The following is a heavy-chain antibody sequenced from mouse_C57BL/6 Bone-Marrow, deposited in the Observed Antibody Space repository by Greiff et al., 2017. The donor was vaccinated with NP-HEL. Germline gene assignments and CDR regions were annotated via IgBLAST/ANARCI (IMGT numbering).Heavy chain of an antibody. J-gene: IGHJ4*01. CDR2: ISDGGSYT. V-gene: IGHV5-4*03. CDR3: ARGGIYYYGSSYSYYAMDY. Sequence: EVKLVESGGGLVKPGGSLKLSCAASGFTFSSYAMSWVRQTPEKRLAWVATISDGGSYTYYPDNVQGRFPISRDNANNNLYLQMSHLKSEDTAMYYCARGGIYYYGSSYSYYAMDYWGQGTSVTVSS. D-gene: IGHD1-1*01. CDR1: GFTFSSYA.